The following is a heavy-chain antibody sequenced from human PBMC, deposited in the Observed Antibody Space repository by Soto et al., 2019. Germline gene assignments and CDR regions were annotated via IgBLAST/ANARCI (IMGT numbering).Heavy chain of an antibody. V-gene: IGHV3-30-3*01. J-gene: IGHJ4*02. D-gene: IGHD1-20*01. CDR3: ARGPITQTSFIDH. CDR2: ISYDGGNQ. CDR1: GFTFSSYP. Sequence: GGSLRLSCEASGFTFSSYPMHWVRQAPGKGLEWVTVISYDGGNQYYADSVRGRFTISRDNSKDTLYLQMHSLRSDDTAVYFCARGPITQTSFIDHWGQGTLVTVSS.